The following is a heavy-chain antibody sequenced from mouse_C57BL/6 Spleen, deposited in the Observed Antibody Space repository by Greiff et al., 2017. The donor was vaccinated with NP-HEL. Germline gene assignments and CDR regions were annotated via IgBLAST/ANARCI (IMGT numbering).Heavy chain of an antibody. V-gene: IGHV2-2*01. J-gene: IGHJ3*01. CDR1: GFSLTSYG. Sequence: VQLQQSGPGLVQPSQSLSITCTVSGFSLTSYGVHWVRQSPGKGLEWLGVIWSGGSTDYNAAFISRLSISKDNSKSQVFFKMNSLQADDTAIYYCARNWGYGSSYERWFAYWGQGTLVTVSA. CDR2: IWSGGST. CDR3: ARNWGYGSSYERWFAY. D-gene: IGHD1-1*01.